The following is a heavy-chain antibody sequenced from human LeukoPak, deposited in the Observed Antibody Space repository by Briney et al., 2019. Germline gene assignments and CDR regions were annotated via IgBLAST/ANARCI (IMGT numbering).Heavy chain of an antibody. CDR2: ISSSSSYI. J-gene: IGHJ3*02. CDR1: GFTFSSYS. CDR3: ARDYDYVWGSYRYTSDAFDI. V-gene: IGHV3-21*01. Sequence: GGSLRLSCAASGFTFSSYSMNWVRQAPGKGLEWVSSISSSSSYIYYADPVKGRFTISRDNAKNTLSLQMNSLRAEDTAVYYCARDYDYVWGSYRYTSDAFDIWGQGTMVTVSS. D-gene: IGHD3-16*02.